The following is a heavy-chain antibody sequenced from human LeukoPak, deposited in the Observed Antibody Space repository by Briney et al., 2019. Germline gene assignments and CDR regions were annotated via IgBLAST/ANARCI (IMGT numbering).Heavy chain of an antibody. J-gene: IGHJ6*02. CDR2: INAGNGNT. Sequence: ASVKVSCKASGYTFTSYAMHWVRQAPGQRLGWMGWINAGNGNTRYSQKLQGRVTITRDTSANTVYMELSSLRSGDTALYYCARDDWNYKFTIHSYYYGMDVWGQGTTVTVSS. V-gene: IGHV1-3*01. CDR3: ARDDWNYKFTIHSYYYGMDV. D-gene: IGHD1-7*01. CDR1: GYTFTSYA.